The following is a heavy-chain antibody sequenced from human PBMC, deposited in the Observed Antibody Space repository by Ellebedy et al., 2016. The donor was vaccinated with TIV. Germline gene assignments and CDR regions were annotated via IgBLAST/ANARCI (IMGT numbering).Heavy chain of an antibody. CDR2: IYYSGST. CDR1: GGSISSSSYY. D-gene: IGHD3-10*01. J-gene: IGHJ4*02. CDR3: AGGVLDVLLWFGELLFFDY. V-gene: IGHV4-39*01. Sequence: GSLRLSCTVSGGSISSSSYYWGWIRQPPGKGLEWIGSIYYSGSTYYNPSLKSRVTISVDTSKNQFSLKLSSVTAADTAVYYCAGGVLDVLLWFGELLFFDYWGQGTLVTVSS.